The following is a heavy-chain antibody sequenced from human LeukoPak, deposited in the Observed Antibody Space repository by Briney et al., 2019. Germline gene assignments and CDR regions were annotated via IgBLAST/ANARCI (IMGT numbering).Heavy chain of an antibody. D-gene: IGHD3-22*01. V-gene: IGHV4-34*01. CDR2: INHSGST. J-gene: IGHJ4*02. CDR1: GGSFSGYY. CDR3: ASIDYYVSSGFDY. Sequence: SETLSLTCAVYGGSFSGYYWSWIRQPPGKGLEWIGEINHSGSTNYNPSLKSRVTISVDTSKNQFSLKLSSVTAADTAVYYCASIDYYVSSGFDYWGQGTLVTVSS.